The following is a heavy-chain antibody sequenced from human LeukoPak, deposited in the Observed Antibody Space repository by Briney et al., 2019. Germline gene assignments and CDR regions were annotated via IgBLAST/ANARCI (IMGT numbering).Heavy chain of an antibody. CDR1: GGSISSYY. V-gene: IGHV4-59*01. D-gene: IGHD4-17*01. CDR2: IYYSGST. Sequence: PSETPSLTCTVSGGSISSYYWSWIRQPPGKGLEWIGYIYYSGSTNYNPSLKSRVTISVDTSKNQFSLKLSSVTAADTAVYYCARGGDYGDYVQAFDIWGQGTMVTVSS. CDR3: ARGGDYGDYVQAFDI. J-gene: IGHJ3*02.